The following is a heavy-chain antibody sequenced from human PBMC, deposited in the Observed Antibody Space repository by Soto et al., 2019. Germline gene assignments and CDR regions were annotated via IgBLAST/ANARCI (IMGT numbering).Heavy chain of an antibody. CDR2: FYYSGGS. CDR1: GGSISSGGYY. J-gene: IGHJ4*02. V-gene: IGHV4-31*03. CDR3: ARSVVPEFYFDY. Sequence: QVQLQEAGPGLVKPSQTLSLTCTVSGGSISSGGYYWSWICQDPGKSLEWIAYFYYSGGSYSNPSLMSRVTISEDTSKNQFSLKLSSVAAADTAVYYCARSVVPEFYFDYWGQGTLVTVSS. D-gene: IGHD2-15*01.